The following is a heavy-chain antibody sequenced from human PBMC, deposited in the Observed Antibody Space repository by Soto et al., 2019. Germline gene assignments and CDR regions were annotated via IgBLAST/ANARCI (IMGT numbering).Heavy chain of an antibody. D-gene: IGHD3-10*01. J-gene: IGHJ4*02. CDR1: GGSISSGGYY. CDR3: ARGDFGEGYYFDY. CDR2: IYYSGST. V-gene: IGHV4-31*03. Sequence: SETLSLTCTVSGGSISSGGYYWSWIRQHPGKGLEWIGYIYYSGSTYYNPSLKSRVTISVDTSKNQFSLKLSSVTAADTAVYYCARGDFGEGYYFDYCGQGTLVTVSS.